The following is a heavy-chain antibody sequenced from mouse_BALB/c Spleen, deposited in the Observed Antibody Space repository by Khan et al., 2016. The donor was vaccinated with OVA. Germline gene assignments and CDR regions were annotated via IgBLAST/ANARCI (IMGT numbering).Heavy chain of an antibody. CDR2: TNPTNGRT. Sequence: QVQLQQSEAELVKAGASVKMSCKASGYTFTSYWMHWVKQRLGQGLEWFAETNPTNGRTYYNEKFKSKATLTVDKSSSTAYMLLSRPTCEDSAVYYCARIKKIVATYFDYWGQGTTLTVSS. CDR3: ARIKKIVATYFDY. CDR1: GYTFTSYW. J-gene: IGHJ2*01. V-gene: IGHV1S81*02. D-gene: IGHD1-1*01.